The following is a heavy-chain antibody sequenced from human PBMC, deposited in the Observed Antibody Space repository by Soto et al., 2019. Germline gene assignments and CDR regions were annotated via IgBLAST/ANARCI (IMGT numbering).Heavy chain of an antibody. D-gene: IGHD5-12*01. CDR2: IYYSGST. CDR3: ARRNGYSGYVPNFDY. J-gene: IGHJ4*02. V-gene: IGHV4-39*01. Sequence: PSETLSLTCTVSGGSISSSSYYWGWIRQPPGKGLEWIGSIYYSGSTYCNPSLKSRVTISVDTSKNQFSLKLSSVTAADTAVYYCARRNGYSGYVPNFDYWGQGTLVTVSS. CDR1: GGSISSSSYY.